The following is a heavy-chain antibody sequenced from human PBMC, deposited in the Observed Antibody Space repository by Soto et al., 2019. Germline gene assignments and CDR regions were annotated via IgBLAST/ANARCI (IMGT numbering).Heavy chain of an antibody. V-gene: IGHV4-30-4*01. J-gene: IGHJ4*02. CDR2: IHDTATT. Sequence: QVQLQESDPGLVQPSQTLSLTCTVSGGSISSDDYYWTWVRQPPGKGLEWIGNIHDTATTSYNPSLKSRLILSVDTSSNQFSLRLKSVTATDTAVYFCASQYYDFSSGALDFWGQGILVPVSS. CDR3: ASQYYDFSSGALDF. D-gene: IGHD3-3*01. CDR1: GGSISSDDYY.